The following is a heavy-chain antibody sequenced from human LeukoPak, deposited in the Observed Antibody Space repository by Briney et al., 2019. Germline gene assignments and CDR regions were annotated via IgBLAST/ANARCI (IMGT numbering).Heavy chain of an antibody. CDR3: AKISSSSAPDFDD. V-gene: IGHV3-33*06. Sequence: PGRTLRLSCAASGFTFSRYAMHWVRQTPGKGLEWVAFIWPGGDKTYYADSVRGRFTISRDNSKNTLHLEMKSVRAEDTALYYCAKISSSSAPDFDDWGQGTLVTVSS. CDR1: GFTFSRYA. CDR2: IWPGGDKT. J-gene: IGHJ4*02. D-gene: IGHD6-6*01.